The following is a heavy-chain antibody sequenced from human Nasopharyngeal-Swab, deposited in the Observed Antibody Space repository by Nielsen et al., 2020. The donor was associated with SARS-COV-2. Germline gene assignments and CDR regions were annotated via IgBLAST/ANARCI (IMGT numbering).Heavy chain of an antibody. CDR3: ARGNGSYYLYIWDN. CDR2: ISYDGSSS. Sequence: GGSLRLSCAASGFTFSSYDMHWVRQAPGKGLEWVAVISYDGSSSYYADSVKGRFIISRDNSKNTLYLRMNSLRAEDTAVYYCARGNGSYYLYIWDNWGQGTLVTVSS. V-gene: IGHV3-30*03. D-gene: IGHD1-26*01. J-gene: IGHJ4*02. CDR1: GFTFSSYD.